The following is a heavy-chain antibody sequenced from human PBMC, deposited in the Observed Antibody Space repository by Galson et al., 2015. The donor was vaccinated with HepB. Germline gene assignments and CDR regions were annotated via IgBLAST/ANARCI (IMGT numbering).Heavy chain of an antibody. J-gene: IGHJ6*02. D-gene: IGHD4-17*01. CDR3: ARDQGYGDYPYYYYGMDV. CDR1: GFTFSSYA. Sequence: SLRLSCAASGFTFSSYAMHWVRQAPGKGLEWVAVISYEGSNKYYADSVKGRFTISRDNSKNTLYLQMNSLRAEDTAVYYCARDQGYGDYPYYYYGMDVWGQGTTVTVSS. V-gene: IGHV3-30-3*01. CDR2: ISYEGSNK.